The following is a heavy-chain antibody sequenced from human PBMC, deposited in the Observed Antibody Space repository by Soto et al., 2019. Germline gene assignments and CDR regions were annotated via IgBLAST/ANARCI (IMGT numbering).Heavy chain of an antibody. D-gene: IGHD1-7*01. J-gene: IGHJ6*03. Sequence: GGSLRLSCTASGFTFGDYAMSWFRQAPGKGLEWVGFIRSKAYGGTTEYAASVKGRFTISRDDSKSIAYLQMNSLKTEDTAVYYCTRVAGTTQYYYYYMDVWGKGTTVTVSS. V-gene: IGHV3-49*03. CDR2: IRSKAYGGTT. CDR1: GFTFGDYA. CDR3: TRVAGTTQYYYYYMDV.